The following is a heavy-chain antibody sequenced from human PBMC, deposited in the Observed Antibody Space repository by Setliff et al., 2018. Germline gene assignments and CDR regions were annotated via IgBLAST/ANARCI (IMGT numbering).Heavy chain of an antibody. CDR1: GASITSGHY. D-gene: IGHD7-27*01. CDR2: IYHRGRT. Sequence: SETLSLTCGVSGASITSGHYWGWIRQPPGKGLEWIGTIYHRGRTYYNPSLRSRVTMSLDTSKNQFSLKLNSLTAADTAVYYCARVTNWGLDLRFDPWGQGILVTVSS. J-gene: IGHJ5*02. CDR3: ARVTNWGLDLRFDP. V-gene: IGHV4-38-2*01.